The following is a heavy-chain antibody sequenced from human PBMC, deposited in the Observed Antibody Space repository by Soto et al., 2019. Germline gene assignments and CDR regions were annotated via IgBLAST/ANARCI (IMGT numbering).Heavy chain of an antibody. D-gene: IGHD6-6*01. CDR3: TREGSSSPTLVLAFDI. CDR1: GFTFGDYA. V-gene: IGHV3-49*03. Sequence: HPGGSLRLSCTASGFTFGDYAMSWFRQAPGKGLEWVGFIRSKAYGGTTEYAASVKGRFTISRDDSKSIAYLQMNSLKTEDTAVYYCTREGSSSPTLVLAFDIWGQGTMVTVSS. CDR2: IRSKAYGGTT. J-gene: IGHJ3*02.